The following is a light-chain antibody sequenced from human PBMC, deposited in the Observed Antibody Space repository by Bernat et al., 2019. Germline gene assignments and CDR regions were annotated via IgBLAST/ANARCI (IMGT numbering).Light chain of an antibody. J-gene: IGKJ4*01. V-gene: IGKV1-5*03. Sequence: DIQLTQSPSSVSASVGDRVTITCRASQGMSNWLAWYQQKPGKVPKLLIYKASNLESGVLPRFSGSGSGTAFTLTISSLQPDDFATYYCQQYHTYSLSFGGGTKVEIK. CDR2: KAS. CDR1: QGMSNW. CDR3: QQYHTYSLS.